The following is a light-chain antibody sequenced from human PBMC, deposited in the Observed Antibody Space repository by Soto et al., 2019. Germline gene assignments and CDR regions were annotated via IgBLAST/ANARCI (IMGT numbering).Light chain of an antibody. CDR2: EVS. CDR1: SSDVGGYNY. Sequence: QSAPTQPASVSGSPGQSITISCTGSSSDVGGYNYVSWYQQHPGKAPKLMIYEVSNRPSGVSNRFSGSKSGNTASLTISGLQAEDEADYYCSSYTRTTLVVFGGGTKVTVL. CDR3: SSYTRTTLVV. J-gene: IGLJ2*01. V-gene: IGLV2-14*01.